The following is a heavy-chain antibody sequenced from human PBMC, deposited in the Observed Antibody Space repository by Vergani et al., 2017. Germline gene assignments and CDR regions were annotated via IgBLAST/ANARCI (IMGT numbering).Heavy chain of an antibody. V-gene: IGHV1-46*01. CDR2: IDPSVGTT. J-gene: IGHJ3*01. CDR3: ARVAPSNSEVTPTAFDV. D-gene: IGHD1-1*01. CDR1: GYSFSRYY. Sequence: QVQLVQSGAEVKKTGASVKVSCKAFGYSFSRYYLHWVRQAPGQGLQWMGIIDPSVGTTTYAQTFQDRVTMTSDMSTSTVYMELSNLSPDDTAVYFCARVAPSNSEVTPTAFDVWGQGTMVTVSS.